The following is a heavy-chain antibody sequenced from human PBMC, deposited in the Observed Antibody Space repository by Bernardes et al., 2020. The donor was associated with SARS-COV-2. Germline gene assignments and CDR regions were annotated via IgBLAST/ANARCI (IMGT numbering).Heavy chain of an antibody. J-gene: IGHJ5*02. CDR2: ISAYNGNT. Sequence: ASVKVSCMASGYAFTSYGITWVRQAPGQGLEWMGWISAYNGNTNYAQRLQGRVSMTTDTFTSTAYMELRSLRSDDTAVYYCARGDSISSGGWFDPWGQGTLVTVSS. CDR1: GYAFTSYG. CDR3: ARGDSISSGGWFDP. D-gene: IGHD6-6*01. V-gene: IGHV1-18*04.